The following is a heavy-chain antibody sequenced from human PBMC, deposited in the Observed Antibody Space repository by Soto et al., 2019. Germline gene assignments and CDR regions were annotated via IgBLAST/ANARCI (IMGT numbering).Heavy chain of an antibody. V-gene: IGHV4-34*01. CDR3: ATRITVFGLLIPPFGP. CDR2: INHTGGT. CDR1: GGSVNGYY. J-gene: IGHJ5*02. Sequence: SETLSLTCAVYGGSVNGYYWNWIRQPPGKGLEWIGEINHTGGTHYNPSLKSRVTMSVDTSKNQFSLRLSSVTAADTAIYYRATRITVFGLLIPPFGPSGQGTQVTVSS. D-gene: IGHD3-3*01.